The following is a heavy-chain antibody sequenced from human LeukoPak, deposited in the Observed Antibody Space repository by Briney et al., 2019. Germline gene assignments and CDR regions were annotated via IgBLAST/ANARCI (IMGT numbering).Heavy chain of an antibody. D-gene: IGHD3-10*02. CDR1: SSSSYY. CDR3: AELGITMIGGV. CDR2: ISSSGSTI. J-gene: IGHJ6*04. Sequence: SSSSYYWGLIRQPPGKGLEWVSYISSSGSTIYYADSVKGRFTISRDNAKNSLYLQMNSLRAEDTAVYYCAELGITMIGGVWGKGTTVTISS. V-gene: IGHV3-11*04.